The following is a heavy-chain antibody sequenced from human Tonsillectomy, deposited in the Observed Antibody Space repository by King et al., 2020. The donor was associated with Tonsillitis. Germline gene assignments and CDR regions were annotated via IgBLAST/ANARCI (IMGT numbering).Heavy chain of an antibody. CDR3: ARVPSGSIIDY. D-gene: IGHD3-22*01. CDR1: RFMFSEHY. V-gene: IGHV3-11*01. CDR2: ISRWGSSK. J-gene: IGHJ4*02. Sequence: VQLVESGGGLVKPGGSLRLSCSASRFMFSEHYISWIRQAPGEGLEWLSYISRWGSSKYYPDSGKGRFTFSRDNAKKSLYLQMNSLRAEDTAVYYCARVPSGSIIDYWGRGTLVTVSS.